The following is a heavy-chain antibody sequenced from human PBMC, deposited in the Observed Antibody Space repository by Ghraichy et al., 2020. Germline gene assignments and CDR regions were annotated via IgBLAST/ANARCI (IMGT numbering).Heavy chain of an antibody. CDR3: ARGGTSSAIPGDYYYYGMDV. CDR2: IYYSGST. CDR1: GDSISNYY. D-gene: IGHD2-2*01. V-gene: IGHV4-59*01. J-gene: IGHJ6*02. Sequence: SETLSLTCTVSGDSISNYYWSWIRQPPGKGLEWIGCIYYSGSTEYNPSLQSRVTISVDTSKNQFSLKLSSVTAADTAVYYCARGGTSSAIPGDYYYYGMDVWAQGTTVTVSS.